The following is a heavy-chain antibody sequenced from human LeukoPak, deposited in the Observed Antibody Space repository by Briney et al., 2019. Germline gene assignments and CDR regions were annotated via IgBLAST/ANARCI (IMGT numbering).Heavy chain of an antibody. CDR1: GFTFSSYA. V-gene: IGHV3-23*01. CDR3: AKVGSSWFRYFDY. Sequence: PGGSLRLSCAASGFTFSSYAMSWVRQAPGEGLEWVSAISGSGGSTYYADSVKGRFTISRDNSKNTLYLQMNSLRAEDTAVYYCAKVGSSWFRYFDYWGQGTLVTVSS. D-gene: IGHD6-13*01. CDR2: ISGSGGST. J-gene: IGHJ4*02.